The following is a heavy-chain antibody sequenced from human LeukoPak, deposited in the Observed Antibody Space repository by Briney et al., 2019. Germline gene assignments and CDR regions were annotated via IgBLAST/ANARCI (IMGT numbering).Heavy chain of an antibody. D-gene: IGHD3-22*01. J-gene: IGHJ4*02. CDR1: GFTFSSYA. CDR3: ATSSRASSGYSSL. V-gene: IGHV3-23*01. Sequence: GGSLRLSCVASGFTFSSYAMSWVRQAPGKGLEWVSAISGSGGSTYYADSVKGRFTISRDNSKNTLYLQMNSLRAEDTAVYYCATSSRASSGYSSLRGQGTLVTVSS. CDR2: ISGSGGST.